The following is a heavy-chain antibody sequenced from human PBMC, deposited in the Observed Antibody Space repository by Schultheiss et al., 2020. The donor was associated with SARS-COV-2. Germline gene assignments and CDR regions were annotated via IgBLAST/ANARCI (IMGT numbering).Heavy chain of an antibody. D-gene: IGHD2-15*01. CDR3: ARDPPVVVVGDGFDP. Sequence: GGSLRLSCAASGFTVSSNYMSWVRQAPGKGLEWVSVFSVGDGSTYYADSVKGRFTISRDNSKNTLYLQMNSLRAEDTAVYYCARDPPVVVVGDGFDPWGQGTLVTVSS. V-gene: IGHV3-66*01. CDR2: FSVGDGST. CDR1: GFTVSSNY. J-gene: IGHJ5*02.